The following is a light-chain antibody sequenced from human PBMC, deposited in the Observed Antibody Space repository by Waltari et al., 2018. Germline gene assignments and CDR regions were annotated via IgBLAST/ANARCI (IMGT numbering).Light chain of an antibody. V-gene: IGKV3-15*01. CDR3: QQYNNWPLT. Sequence: ETVMTQSPATLSVSPGERATLSCRASQSVSSNLAWYQQKPGQAPRLLIYGASTRATGIPARCSGSGSGTEFTLTISSLQSEDFAVYYCQQYNNWPLTFGPGTKVDIK. CDR2: GAS. CDR1: QSVSSN. J-gene: IGKJ3*01.